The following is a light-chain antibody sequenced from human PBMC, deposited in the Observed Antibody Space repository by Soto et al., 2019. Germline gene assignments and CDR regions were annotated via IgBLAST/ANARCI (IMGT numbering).Light chain of an antibody. CDR2: GAS. CDR1: QSVSSSY. Sequence: IVLTQSPGTLSLSPEERATPSCRASQSVSSSYLAWYQQKPGQAPRLLIYGASSRSTGIPDRFSGSGSGTDFTLTISRLEPEDFAVYYCQQYGSSLWTFGQGTKVDIK. J-gene: IGKJ1*01. V-gene: IGKV3-20*01. CDR3: QQYGSSLWT.